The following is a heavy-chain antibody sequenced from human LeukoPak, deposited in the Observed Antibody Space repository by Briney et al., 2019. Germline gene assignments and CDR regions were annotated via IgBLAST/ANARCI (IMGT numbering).Heavy chain of an antibody. Sequence: GGSLRLSCAASGFTFDDYAMHWVRQAPGKGLEWVSGISWNSGSIGYADSVKGRFTISRDNAKNSLYLQMNSLRAEDTAVYYCAKGYYGSGSYGWFDPWGQGTLVTVSS. CDR3: AKGYYGSGSYGWFDP. CDR2: ISWNSGSI. D-gene: IGHD3-10*01. V-gene: IGHV3-9*01. J-gene: IGHJ5*02. CDR1: GFTFDDYA.